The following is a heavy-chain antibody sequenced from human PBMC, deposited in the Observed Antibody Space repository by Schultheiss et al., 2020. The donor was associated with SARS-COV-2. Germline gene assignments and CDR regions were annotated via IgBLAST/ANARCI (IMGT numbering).Heavy chain of an antibody. CDR2: INHSGST. CDR1: SGSFSGYY. V-gene: IGHV4-34*01. J-gene: IGHJ3*02. D-gene: IGHD4-23*01. Sequence: SQTLSLTCAVYSGSFSGYYWSWIRQPPGKGLEWIGEINHSGSTNYNPSLKSRVTISVDTSKNQFSLKLSSVTAADTAVYYCARGGYGGNSAISAFDIWGQGTMVTVSS. CDR3: ARGGYGGNSAISAFDI.